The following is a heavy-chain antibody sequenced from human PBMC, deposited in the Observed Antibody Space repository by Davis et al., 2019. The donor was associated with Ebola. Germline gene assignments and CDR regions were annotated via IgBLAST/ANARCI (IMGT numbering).Heavy chain of an antibody. CDR1: GFSLSNARMG. Sequence: SGPTLVKPTATLTLTCTVSGFSLSNARMGVSWIRQPPGKALEWLAHIFSNDEKSYSTSLKSRLTISKDTSKSQVVLTMTNMDPVDTATYYCARVHKGWFRELFKADYYYGMDVWGQGTTVTVSS. D-gene: IGHD3-10*01. V-gene: IGHV2-26*01. CDR2: IFSNDEK. J-gene: IGHJ6*02. CDR3: ARVHKGWFRELFKADYYYGMDV.